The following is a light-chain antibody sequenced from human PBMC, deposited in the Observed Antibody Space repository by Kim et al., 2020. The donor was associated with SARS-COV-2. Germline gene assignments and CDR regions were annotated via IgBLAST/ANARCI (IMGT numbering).Light chain of an antibody. CDR1: QSISSW. V-gene: IGKV1-5*03. CDR2: KAS. Sequence: GSVGGRVTITCRASQSISSWLAWYQQKPGKAPKLLSYKASSLESGVPSRFSGSGSGTEFTLTISSLQPDDFATYYCQQYNSYPWTFGQGTKVDIK. CDR3: QQYNSYPWT. J-gene: IGKJ1*01.